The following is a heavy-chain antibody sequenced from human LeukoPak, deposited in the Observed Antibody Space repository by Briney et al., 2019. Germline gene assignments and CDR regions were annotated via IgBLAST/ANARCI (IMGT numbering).Heavy chain of an antibody. Sequence: PSETLSLTCAVSGYSISSGYYWGWIRQPPGKGLGWIGSIYNSGSTYYNPSLRSRVTISLDTSKNQFSLKLSSVTAADTAVYYCARHLGYCSSTSCLRYFDLWGRGTLVTVSS. D-gene: IGHD2-2*01. CDR1: GYSISSGYY. CDR2: IYNSGST. CDR3: ARHLGYCSSTSCLRYFDL. J-gene: IGHJ2*01. V-gene: IGHV4-38-2*01.